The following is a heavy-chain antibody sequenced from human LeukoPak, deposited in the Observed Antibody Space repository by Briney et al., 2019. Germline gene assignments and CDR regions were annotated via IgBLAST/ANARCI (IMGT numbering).Heavy chain of an antibody. CDR3: ARDSVLLWFGEHNWFDP. CDR1: GYTFTGYY. Sequence: ASVKVSCKASGYTFTGYYMHWVRQAPGQGLEWMGWINPNSGGTNYAQKFQGRVTITRDTSASTAYMELSSLRSEDTAVYYCARDSVLLWFGEHNWFDPWGQGTLVTVSS. D-gene: IGHD3-10*01. J-gene: IGHJ5*02. CDR2: INPNSGGT. V-gene: IGHV1-2*02.